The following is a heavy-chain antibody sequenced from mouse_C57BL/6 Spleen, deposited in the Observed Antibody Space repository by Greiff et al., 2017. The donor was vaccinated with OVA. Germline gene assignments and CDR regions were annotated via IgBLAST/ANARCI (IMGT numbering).Heavy chain of an antibody. CDR1: GFTFSDYY. J-gene: IGHJ4*01. CDR3: ARQLRPPYYAMDY. Sequence: DVMLVESEGGLVQPGSSMKLSCTASGFTFSDYYMAWVRQVPEKGLEWVANINYDGSSTYYLDSLKSRFIISRDNAKNILYLQMSSLKSEDTATYYCARQLRPPYYAMDYWGQGTSVTVSS. D-gene: IGHD3-2*02. CDR2: INYDGSST. V-gene: IGHV5-16*01.